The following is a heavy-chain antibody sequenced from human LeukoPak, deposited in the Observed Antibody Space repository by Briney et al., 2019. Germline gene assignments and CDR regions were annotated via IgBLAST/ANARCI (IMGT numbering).Heavy chain of an antibody. CDR3: ARENWNYVGYFDY. D-gene: IGHD1-7*01. V-gene: IGHV1-69*13. Sequence: AASVTVSCTASGGTFSSYAISWVRQAPGQGLEWMGGIIPIFGTANYAQKFQGRVTITADESTSTAYMELSSLRSEDTAAYYCARENWNYVGYFDYWGQGTLVTVSS. J-gene: IGHJ4*02. CDR1: GGTFSSYA. CDR2: IIPIFGTA.